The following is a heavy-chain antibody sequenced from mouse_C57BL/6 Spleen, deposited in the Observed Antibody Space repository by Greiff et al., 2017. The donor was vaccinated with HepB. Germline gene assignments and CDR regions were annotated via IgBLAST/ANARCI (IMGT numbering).Heavy chain of an antibody. CDR1: GYSITSGYY. D-gene: IGHD2-4*01. CDR2: ISYDGSN. Sequence: EVQRVESGPGLVKPSQSLSLTCSVTGYSITSGYYWNWIRQFPGNKLEWMGYISYDGSNNYNPSLKNRISITRDTSKNQFFLKLNSVTTEDTSTYYCAVITRYAMDYWGQGTSVTVSS. J-gene: IGHJ4*01. V-gene: IGHV3-6*01. CDR3: AVITRYAMDY.